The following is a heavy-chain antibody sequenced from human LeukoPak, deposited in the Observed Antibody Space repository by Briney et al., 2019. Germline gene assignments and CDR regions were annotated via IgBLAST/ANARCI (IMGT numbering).Heavy chain of an antibody. CDR2: ISGSGGST. Sequence: GGSLRLSCAASGFTFSSYAMSWVRQAPGKGLEWVSAISGSGGSTYYADSVKGRFTISRDNSKNTLYLQMNSLRAEDTAVYYCAKDQGSGDYVWGSYRYSSGSDYWGQGTLVTVSS. V-gene: IGHV3-23*01. J-gene: IGHJ4*02. CDR1: GFTFSSYA. D-gene: IGHD3-16*02. CDR3: AKDQGSGDYVWGSYRYSSGSDY.